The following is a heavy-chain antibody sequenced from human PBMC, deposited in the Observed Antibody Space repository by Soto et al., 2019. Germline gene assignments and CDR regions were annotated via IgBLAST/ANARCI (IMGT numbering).Heavy chain of an antibody. D-gene: IGHD1-7*01. CDR1: GGSVRDGSYY. CDR3: AGYNWNYYFDP. CDR2: LYHSGNT. J-gene: IGHJ5*02. V-gene: IGHV4-61*01. Sequence: QVQLQESGPGLVKPSETLSLICTVSGGSVRDGSYYWAWLRQPPGKGLEWIGHLYHSGNTIYNPSLKSRVTISIDTSKSQFSLNLNSMTAADTAVYYCAGYNWNYYFDPWGQGTLVTVSS.